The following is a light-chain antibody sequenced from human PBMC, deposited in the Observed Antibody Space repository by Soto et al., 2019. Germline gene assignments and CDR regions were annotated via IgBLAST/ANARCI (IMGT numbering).Light chain of an antibody. CDR1: SSDIGSYNR. CDR3: SSFTTSSTYV. V-gene: IGLV2-18*02. J-gene: IGLJ1*01. CDR2: EVS. Sequence: QSALTQPPSVSGSPGQSVAISCTGTSSDIGSYNRVAWYQQSPGTAPKLIIYEVSNRPSGVPDRFSGSKSGNTASLTISGLLAEDEADYYCSSFTTSSTYVFGTGTKVTVL.